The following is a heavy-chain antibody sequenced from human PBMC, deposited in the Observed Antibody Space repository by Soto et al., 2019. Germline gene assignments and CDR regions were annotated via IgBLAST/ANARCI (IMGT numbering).Heavy chain of an antibody. Sequence: TLSLACTGSGDSIGGVGYWSWIRQFPGRGLEWIGGISSSGSTYYNPPLNNRISLSLDPSQNQFSLKLLSVTAADTAIHYCTISGVTGRVSPSHWLDPWGQGTLVTVSS. D-gene: IGHD2-21*02. CDR2: ISSSGST. V-gene: IGHV4-31*03. J-gene: IGHJ5*02. CDR3: TISGVTGRVSPSHWLDP. CDR1: GDSIGGVGY.